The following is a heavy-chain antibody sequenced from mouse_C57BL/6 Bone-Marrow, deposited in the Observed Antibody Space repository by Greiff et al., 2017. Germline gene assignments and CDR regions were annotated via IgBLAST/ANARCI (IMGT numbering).Heavy chain of an antibody. Sequence: QVQLKQPGAELVKPGASVKMSCKASGYTFTSYWITWVKQRPGQGLEWIGDIYPGSGSPNYNEKFKSKGTLTVDTSSSTAYMQLSSLTSEDSAVYYCATYYGAYWGQGTTLTVSS. J-gene: IGHJ2*01. CDR2: IYPGSGSP. V-gene: IGHV1-55*01. CDR1: GYTFTSYW. D-gene: IGHD2-10*01. CDR3: ATYYGAY.